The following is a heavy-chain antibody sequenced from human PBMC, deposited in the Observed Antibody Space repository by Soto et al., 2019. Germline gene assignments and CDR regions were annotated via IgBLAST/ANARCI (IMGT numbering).Heavy chain of an antibody. CDR3: AIASTCSGWYFDY. CDR2: ISDSGGST. J-gene: IGHJ4*02. D-gene: IGHD6-19*01. CDR1: GFTFSRYA. V-gene: IGHV3-23*01. Sequence: GGSLRLSCAASGFTFSRYAMSWVRQAPGKGREWVSAISDSGGSTYYADSVMGRFTISRDNSKNTLYLQMTSVRAEDSAVYYCAIASTCSGWYFDYWGQGTLVTVSS.